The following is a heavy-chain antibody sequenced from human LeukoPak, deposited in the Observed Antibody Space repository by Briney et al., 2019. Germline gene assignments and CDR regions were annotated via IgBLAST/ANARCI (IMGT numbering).Heavy chain of an antibody. CDR2: IREERGQE. D-gene: IGHD5-18*01. CDR1: GLTVSNHW. Sequence: GGSLRLSCVASGLTVSNHWMSWVRQAPGKGLEWVANIREERGQEYYVDSVKGRFTISKNSAKNSLYLQMSTLRVEDTAMYYCASLDTAKQPLANHWGQGTLVTVSS. CDR3: ASLDTAKQPLANH. J-gene: IGHJ4*01. V-gene: IGHV3-7*03.